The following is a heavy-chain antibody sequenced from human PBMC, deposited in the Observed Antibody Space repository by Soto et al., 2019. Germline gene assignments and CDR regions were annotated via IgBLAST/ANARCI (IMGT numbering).Heavy chain of an antibody. V-gene: IGHV4-30-4*01. J-gene: IGHJ6*02. CDR2: ISYSGRT. CDR3: ALTYCGGDCYSHYYYYYGMDG. D-gene: IGHD2-21*02. CDR1: RTGDYY. Sequence: RTGDYYWRRIRQSPGKGLEWIGYISYSGRTYYNPSLKSRVTISVNTSKNQFSLKLSAVTAADTAVYYCALTYCGGDCYSHYYYYYGMDGWGQGTTVTVSS.